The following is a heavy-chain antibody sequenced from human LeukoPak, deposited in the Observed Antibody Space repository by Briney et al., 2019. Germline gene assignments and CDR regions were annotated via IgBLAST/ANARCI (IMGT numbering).Heavy chain of an antibody. CDR1: GGTFNNYA. J-gene: IGHJ4*02. CDR3: ASPARYYDFWRGYPTFDY. V-gene: IGHV1-69*13. Sequence: GASVKVSCKASGGTFNNYAISWVRQAPGQGLEWMGGIIPVFGTSNYAQKFQGRVTITADESTTTAYMELSSLRSEDTAVYYCASPARYYDFWRGYPTFDYWGQGTLVTVSS. CDR2: IIPVFGTS. D-gene: IGHD3-3*01.